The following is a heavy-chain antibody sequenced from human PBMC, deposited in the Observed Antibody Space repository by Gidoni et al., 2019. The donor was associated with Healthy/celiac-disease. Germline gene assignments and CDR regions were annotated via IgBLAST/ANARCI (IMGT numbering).Heavy chain of an antibody. V-gene: IGHV3-23*04. CDR1: GFTFSSYA. J-gene: IGHJ3*02. Sequence: EVQLVESGGGVVQPGGSLRLSCAASGFTFSSYAMSWVRQAPGKGLEWVSAISGSGGSTYYADSVKGRFTISRDNSKNTLYLQMNSLRAEDTAVYYCAKALYGSGTPRVAFDIWGQGTMVTVSS. CDR2: ISGSGGST. CDR3: AKALYGSGTPRVAFDI. D-gene: IGHD3-10*01.